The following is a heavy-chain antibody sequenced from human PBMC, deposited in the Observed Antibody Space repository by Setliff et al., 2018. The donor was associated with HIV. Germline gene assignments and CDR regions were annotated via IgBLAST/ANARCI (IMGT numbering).Heavy chain of an antibody. V-gene: IGHV3-48*03. CDR2: ISSGGRTI. J-gene: IGHJ4*02. CDR3: ARAEVAMVRGHDY. Sequence: LSLSCAASGFTFSSYEMNWVRQAPGQGLEWVSYISSGGRTIYYADSVKGRFTISRDNAKNSLYLQMNSLRAEDTAVYYCARAEVAMVRGHDYWGQGTLVTVSS. D-gene: IGHD3-10*01. CDR1: GFTFSSYE.